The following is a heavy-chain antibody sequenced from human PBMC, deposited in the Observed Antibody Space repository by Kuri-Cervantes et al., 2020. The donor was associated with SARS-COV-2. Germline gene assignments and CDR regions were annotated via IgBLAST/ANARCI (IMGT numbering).Heavy chain of an antibody. Sequence: GGSLRLSCAASGFTVSTNYMSWVRQAPGKGLEWVSIIYSGGTTYYADSVKGRFTISRDNSKDTVNLQMNSLRGEDTAPYYCARAGYSTGWFPDWYFDLWGRGTLVTVSS. CDR1: GFTVSTNY. J-gene: IGHJ2*01. CDR3: ARAGYSTGWFPDWYFDL. CDR2: IYSGGTT. D-gene: IGHD6-19*01. V-gene: IGHV3-53*01.